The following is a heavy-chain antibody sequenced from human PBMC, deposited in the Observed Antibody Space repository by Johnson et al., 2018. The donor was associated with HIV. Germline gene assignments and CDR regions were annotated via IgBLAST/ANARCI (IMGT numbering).Heavy chain of an antibody. V-gene: IGHV3-30-3*01. Sequence: QVQLVESGGGVVQPGRSMRLSCAASGFTFSSYAMHWVRQAPGKGLEWVAVISYDGSNKYYADSVKGRFTISRDNSKNTLYLQMDSLRGEDTAVYYCARDPNSSNCSGVTCYSAAFDIWGQGTMVTVSS. CDR1: GFTFSSYA. J-gene: IGHJ3*02. CDR2: ISYDGSNK. CDR3: ARDPNSSNCSGVTCYSAAFDI. D-gene: IGHD2-15*01.